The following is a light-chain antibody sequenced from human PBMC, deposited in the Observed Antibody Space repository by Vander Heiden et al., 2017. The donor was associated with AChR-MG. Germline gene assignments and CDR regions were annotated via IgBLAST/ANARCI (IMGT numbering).Light chain of an antibody. J-gene: IGLJ2*01. CDR3: QVWHNTVV. Sequence: SYVLTQPPSVSVAPVQTARITCGGNDLGSKTVHWYQQKAGEAPFLVVYDDTYRPSGIPERFSGSNSGDTATLSISRVEAGDEADYCWQVWHNTVVFGGGTKLTVL. V-gene: IGLV3-21*02. CDR1: DLGSKT. CDR2: DDT.